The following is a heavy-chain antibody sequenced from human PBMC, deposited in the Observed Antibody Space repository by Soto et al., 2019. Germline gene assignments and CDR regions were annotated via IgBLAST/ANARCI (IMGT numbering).Heavy chain of an antibody. Sequence: GASVKVSCKASGYTFTSYDINWVRQATGQGLEWMGWMNPNSGNTGYAQKFQGRVTMTRNTSISTAYMELSSLRSEDTAVYYCARGRANRRRGAYYYYYYGMDVWGQGTTVTVSS. CDR1: GYTFTSYD. CDR2: MNPNSGNT. V-gene: IGHV1-8*01. CDR3: ARGRANRRRGAYYYYYYGMDV. J-gene: IGHJ6*02. D-gene: IGHD3-10*01.